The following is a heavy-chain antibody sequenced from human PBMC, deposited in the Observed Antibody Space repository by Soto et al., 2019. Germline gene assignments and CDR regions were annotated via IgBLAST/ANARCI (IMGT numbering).Heavy chain of an antibody. CDR1: GGSISNYY. J-gene: IGHJ4*02. Sequence: SETLSLTCTVSGGSISNYYWSWIRQPPGKGLEWIGYIYYSGNTNYNPSLRSRVTMSVDTSKNQFSLKLSSVTAADTAMYYCARRYCSAGSCYSGFDYWGQGTLVTVSS. CDR2: IYYSGNT. CDR3: ARRYCSAGSCYSGFDY. D-gene: IGHD2-15*01. V-gene: IGHV4-59*01.